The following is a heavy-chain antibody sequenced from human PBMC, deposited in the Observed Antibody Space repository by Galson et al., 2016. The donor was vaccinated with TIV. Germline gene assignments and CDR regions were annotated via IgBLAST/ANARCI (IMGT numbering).Heavy chain of an antibody. V-gene: IGHV3-9*01. CDR1: GFNFEDYG. D-gene: IGHD5-18*01. J-gene: IGHJ6*02. CDR2: ISSNSVYI. CDR3: AKGRGYSYGSPQDYYYGFDV. Sequence: SLRLSCAASGFNFEDYGMHWVRQVSGKGLEWVSGISSNSVYIGYAGSVKGRFTISRDNAKKSLYLQMNGLRADDTALYYCAKGRGYSYGSPQDYYYGFDVWGQGTTVTVSS.